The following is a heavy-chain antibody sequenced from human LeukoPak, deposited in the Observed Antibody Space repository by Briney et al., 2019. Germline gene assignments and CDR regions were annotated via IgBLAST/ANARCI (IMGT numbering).Heavy chain of an antibody. V-gene: IGHV4-39*01. CDR1: GGSISSSSYY. D-gene: IGHD3-10*01. J-gene: IGHJ5*02. CDR2: IYYSGST. Sequence: SETLSLTCTVSGGSISSSSYYWGWIRQPPGKGLEWIGSIYYSGSTYYNPSLKSRVTISVYTSKNQSSLKLSSVTAADTAVYYCPLWFGGFDPWGQGTLVTVSS. CDR3: PLWFGGFDP.